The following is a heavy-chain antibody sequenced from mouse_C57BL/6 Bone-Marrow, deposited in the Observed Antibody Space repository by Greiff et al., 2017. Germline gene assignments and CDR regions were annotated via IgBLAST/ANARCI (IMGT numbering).Heavy chain of an antibody. CDR2: IYPRSGNT. CDR1: GYTFTSYG. Sequence: VHLQQSGAELARPGASVKLSCKASGYTFTSYGISWVKQRTGQGLEWIGEIYPRSGNTYYNEKFKGKATLTADKSSSTAYMELRSLTSEDSAVYFCARSKGYYYGSSADYWGQGTTLTVSS. J-gene: IGHJ2*01. V-gene: IGHV1-81*01. D-gene: IGHD1-1*01. CDR3: ARSKGYYYGSSADY.